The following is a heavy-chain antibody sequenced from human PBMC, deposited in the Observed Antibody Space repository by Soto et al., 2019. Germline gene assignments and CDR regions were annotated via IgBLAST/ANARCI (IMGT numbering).Heavy chain of an antibody. J-gene: IGHJ3*02. Sequence: GGSLRLSCAVSGFICSSYDMSWVRQAPGKGLEWVSTILVGGSTHYEDSVKGRFTISRDTSKNTVYLQMNSLTAGDTAVYYCAKATATVGGAFEIYGQGTLVTVSS. CDR3: AKATATVGGAFEI. CDR1: GFICSSYD. V-gene: IGHV3-23*01. D-gene: IGHD1-1*01. CDR2: ILVGGST.